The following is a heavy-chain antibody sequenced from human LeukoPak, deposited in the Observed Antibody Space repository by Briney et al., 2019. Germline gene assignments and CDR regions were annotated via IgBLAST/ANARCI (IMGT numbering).Heavy chain of an antibody. D-gene: IGHD2-15*01. CDR1: GFTFSSYG. J-gene: IGHJ4*02. CDR2: INPNSGGT. V-gene: IGHV1-2*02. CDR3: ARETGYCSGGRCYFIY. Sequence: GGSLRLSCAASGFTFSSYGMHWVRQAPGQGLEWMGWINPNSGGTSSAQKFQGRVTMTRDTSVSTAYMELSRLRSDDTALYYCARETGYCSGGRCYFIYWGQGTLVTVSS.